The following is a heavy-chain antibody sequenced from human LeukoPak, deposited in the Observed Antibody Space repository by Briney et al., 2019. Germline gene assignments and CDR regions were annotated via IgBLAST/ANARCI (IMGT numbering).Heavy chain of an antibody. CDR2: INPNSGGT. CDR1: GYTFTGYY. V-gene: IGHV1-2*06. D-gene: IGHD1-26*01. Sequence: ASVKVSCKASGYTFTGYYMHWVRQAPGQGLEWMGRINPNSGGTNYAQKFQGRVTMTRDTSISTAYMELSRLRSDDTAVYYCARGDSGSFSQFDYWGQGTLVTVSS. CDR3: ARGDSGSFSQFDY. J-gene: IGHJ4*02.